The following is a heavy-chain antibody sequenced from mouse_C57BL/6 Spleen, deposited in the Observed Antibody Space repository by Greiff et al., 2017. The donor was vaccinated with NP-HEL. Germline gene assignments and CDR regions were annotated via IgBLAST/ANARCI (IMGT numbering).Heavy chain of an antibody. J-gene: IGHJ4*01. CDR3: ARGGILTGYYAMGC. V-gene: IGHV1-69*01. CDR2: IDPSDSYT. D-gene: IGHD4-1*01. Sequence: QVQLQQPGAELVMPGASVKLSCKASGYTFTSYWMHWVKQRPGQGLEWIGEIDPSDSYTNYNQKFKGKSTLTVDKSSSTAYMQLSSLTSEDSAVYYCARGGILTGYYAMGCWGPGASVTVSS. CDR1: GYTFTSYW.